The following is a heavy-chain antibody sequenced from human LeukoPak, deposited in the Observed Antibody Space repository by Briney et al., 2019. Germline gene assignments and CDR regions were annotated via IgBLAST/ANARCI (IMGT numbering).Heavy chain of an antibody. V-gene: IGHV4-39*02. CDR3: ARDLSEDFDY. Sequence: SETLSLTCTVSGGSISSSSYYWGWIRQPPGKGLEWIRSIYYSGSTYYNPSLKSRVTISVDTSKNQFSLKLSSVTAADTAVYYCARDLSEDFDYWGQGTLVTVSS. CDR1: GGSISSSSYY. CDR2: IYYSGST. J-gene: IGHJ4*02.